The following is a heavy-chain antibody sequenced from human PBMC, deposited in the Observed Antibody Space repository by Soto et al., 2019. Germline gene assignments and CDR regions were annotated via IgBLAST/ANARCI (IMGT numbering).Heavy chain of an antibody. V-gene: IGHV1-8*01. J-gene: IGHJ5*02. Sequence: GASGKVSCKASRYTFTSYDINWVRQATGQGLEWMGWMNPNSGNTGYAQKFQGRVTMTRNTSISTAYMELSSLRSEDTAVYYCARCGGWLQPYNFFDPSDQGTLVIVSS. CDR1: RYTFTSYD. D-gene: IGHD5-12*01. CDR2: MNPNSGNT. CDR3: ARCGGWLQPYNFFDP.